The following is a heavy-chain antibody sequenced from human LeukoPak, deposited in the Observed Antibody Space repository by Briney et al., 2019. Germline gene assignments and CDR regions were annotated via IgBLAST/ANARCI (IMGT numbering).Heavy chain of an antibody. CDR2: IYSGGNA. D-gene: IGHD3-10*01. CDR3: ARVDYYGSGIRSYFFDY. V-gene: IGHV3-66*01. Sequence: GGSLRLSCAASGFTVSSNYMSWVRQAPGKGLEWVSVIYSGGNAYYADSVKGRFTISRDNSKNTLYLQMNSLRAEDTAVYYCARVDYYGSGIRSYFFDYWGQGTLATVSS. J-gene: IGHJ4*02. CDR1: GFTVSSNY.